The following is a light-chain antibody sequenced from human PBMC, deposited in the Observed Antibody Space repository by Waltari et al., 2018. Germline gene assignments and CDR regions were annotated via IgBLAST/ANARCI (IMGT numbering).Light chain of an antibody. CDR1: SSDVGSYNL. J-gene: IGLJ2*01. V-gene: IGLV2-23*03. CDR3: CSYAGSGTFVV. CDR2: EGS. Sequence: QSALTQPASVSGSPGQSITISCTATSSDVGSYNLVSWYQQHPDKAPKVIIYEGSKRPAGVSNRFAGSKSGNTAALTISGLQAEDEADYYCCSYAGSGTFVVVGGVTKLTFL.